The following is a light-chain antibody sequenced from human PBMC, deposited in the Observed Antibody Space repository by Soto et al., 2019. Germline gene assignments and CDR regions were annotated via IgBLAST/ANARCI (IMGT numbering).Light chain of an antibody. V-gene: IGKV3-15*01. J-gene: IGKJ1*01. CDR2: HAS. CDR1: QNVSSY. Sequence: EIVLTQSPATLSLSPGERATLSCRASQNVSSYLAWYQQKPGQAPRLLIYHASARATGIPARFSGSGTGTEFTLTISGLQSEDFAVYYCQQYNNWPPWTFGQGTKVDIK. CDR3: QQYNNWPPWT.